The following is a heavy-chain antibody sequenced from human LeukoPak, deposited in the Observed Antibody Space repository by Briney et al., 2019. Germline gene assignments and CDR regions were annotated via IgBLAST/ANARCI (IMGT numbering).Heavy chain of an antibody. V-gene: IGHV3-11*06. CDR3: ARAVAGTMVIDY. J-gene: IGHJ4*02. CDR2: ISSSSSYT. CDR1: GFTFSDYY. D-gene: IGHD6-19*01. Sequence: GGSLRLSCAASGFTFSDYYMSWIRQAPGEGLEWVSYISSSSSYTNYADSVKGRFTISRDNAKNSLYLQMNSLRAEDTAVYYCARAVAGTMVIDYWGQGTLVTVSP.